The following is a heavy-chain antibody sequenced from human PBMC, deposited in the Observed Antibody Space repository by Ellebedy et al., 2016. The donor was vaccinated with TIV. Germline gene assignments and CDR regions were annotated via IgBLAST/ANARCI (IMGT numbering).Heavy chain of an antibody. CDR3: AVGWMQF. J-gene: IGHJ4*02. CDR2: ISGNGNSK. D-gene: IGHD5-18*01. Sequence: GGSLRLSXVSSGFTFSAYAVSWVRQAPGKGLECVSAISGNGNSKYYADSVKGRFTISRDNSKNTMYLQMNSLREEDTAVYYCAVGWMQFWGQGTLVTVST. V-gene: IGHV3-23*01. CDR1: GFTFSAYA.